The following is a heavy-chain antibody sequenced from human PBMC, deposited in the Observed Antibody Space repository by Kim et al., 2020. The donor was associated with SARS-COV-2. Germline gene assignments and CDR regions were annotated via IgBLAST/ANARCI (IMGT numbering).Heavy chain of an antibody. Sequence: RVTISVDTSKNQFSLKLSSVTAADTAVYYCARSPAGGDYEFPNEIVWFDPWGQGTLVTVSS. J-gene: IGHJ5*02. V-gene: IGHV4-59*01. D-gene: IGHD4-17*01. CDR3: ARSPAGGDYEFPNEIVWFDP.